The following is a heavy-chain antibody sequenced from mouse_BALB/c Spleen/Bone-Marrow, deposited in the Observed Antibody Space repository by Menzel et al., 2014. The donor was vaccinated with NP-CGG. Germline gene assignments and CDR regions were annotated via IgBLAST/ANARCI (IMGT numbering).Heavy chain of an antibody. D-gene: IGHD1-1*01. CDR3: ARPLYGSSFAWFAY. V-gene: IGHV1-54*02. CDR1: GFTFSNSY. J-gene: IGHJ3*01. Sequence: QVQLQQSGGELVKPGTSVKLSCKPSGFTFSNSYISWLKLKPGQSLEWIAWIIGGTGGTTYKQKFTGKAQLTVDTSSNTAYIQLSSLTTEDSAIYYCARPLYGSSFAWFAYWGQGTLVTVSA. CDR2: IIGGTGGT.